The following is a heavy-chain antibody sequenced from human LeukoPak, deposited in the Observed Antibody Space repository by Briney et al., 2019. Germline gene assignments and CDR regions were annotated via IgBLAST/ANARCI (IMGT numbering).Heavy chain of an antibody. J-gene: IGHJ4*02. V-gene: IGHV4-34*01. D-gene: IGHD3-10*02. Sequence: SETLSLTCAVYGGSFSGYYWSWIRQPPGKGLEWMGEINHSGSTNYNPSPKSRVTISVDTSKNQFSLEVSSVTAVDPDVYYCARGGTLRGHCSGIYSISRLRTFDYWGQGTLVTVSS. CDR3: ARGGTLRGHCSGIYSISRLRTFDY. CDR2: INHSGST. CDR1: GGSFSGYY.